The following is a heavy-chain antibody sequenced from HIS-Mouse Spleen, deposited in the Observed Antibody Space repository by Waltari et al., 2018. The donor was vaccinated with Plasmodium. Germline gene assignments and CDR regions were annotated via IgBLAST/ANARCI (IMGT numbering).Heavy chain of an antibody. Sequence: EVQLVESGGGLVQPGGSLRLSCAASGFTFSSYWMSWVRQAPGKGLGWWANIKQDGSEKYYVDAVKGRFTISRDNAKNSLYLQMNSLRAEDTAVYYCASSWYWYFDLWGRGTLVTVSS. J-gene: IGHJ2*01. CDR2: IKQDGSEK. D-gene: IGHD6-13*01. V-gene: IGHV3-7*01. CDR1: GFTFSSYW. CDR3: ASSWYWYFDL.